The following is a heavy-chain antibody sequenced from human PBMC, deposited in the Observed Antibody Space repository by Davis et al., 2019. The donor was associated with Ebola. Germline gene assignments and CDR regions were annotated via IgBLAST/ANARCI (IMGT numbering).Heavy chain of an antibody. J-gene: IGHJ6*02. D-gene: IGHD5-18*01. V-gene: IGHV3-66*03. CDR3: ARGYSYGNYYYYGMDV. CDR2: IHSYGST. Sequence: PGGSLRLSCAVSGLTVSSNYMSWVRQAPGKGLEWVSVIHSYGSTYYADSVKGRFTISRDNAKNSLCLQMNSLRDEDTAMYYCARGYSYGNYYYYGMDVWGQGTTVTVTS. CDR1: GLTVSSNY.